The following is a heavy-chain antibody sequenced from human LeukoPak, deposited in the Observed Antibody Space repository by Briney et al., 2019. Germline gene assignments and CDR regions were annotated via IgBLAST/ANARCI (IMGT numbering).Heavy chain of an antibody. CDR2: ISAYNGNT. CDR1: GYTFTSYG. V-gene: IGHV1-18*01. J-gene: IGHJ4*02. Sequence: ASVKVSCKASGYTFTSYGISWVRQALGQGLEWMGWISAYNGNTNYAQKLQGRVTMTTDTSTSTAYMELRSLRSDDTAVYYCARDSHPYDYVWGSYRYQDYWGQGTLVTVSS. D-gene: IGHD3-16*02. CDR3: ARDSHPYDYVWGSYRYQDY.